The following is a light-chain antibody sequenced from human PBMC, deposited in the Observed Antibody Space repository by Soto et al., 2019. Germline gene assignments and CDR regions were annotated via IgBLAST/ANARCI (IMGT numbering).Light chain of an antibody. CDR1: QSVSRN. CDR3: QQYNNWPRT. Sequence: ETVMTQSPATLSVSPGERATLSCRASQSVSRNLAWYQQKPGQAPRLLIYGASTRATGIPARFSGSGSGTEFTLTISSLQSEDFAVYYCQQYNNWPRTFGQGTEVEIK. J-gene: IGKJ1*01. CDR2: GAS. V-gene: IGKV3-15*01.